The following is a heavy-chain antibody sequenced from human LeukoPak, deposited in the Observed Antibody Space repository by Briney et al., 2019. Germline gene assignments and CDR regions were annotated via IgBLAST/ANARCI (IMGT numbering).Heavy chain of an antibody. Sequence: GGSLRLTCAASGFTLSDYYMSWVRQAPGKGLEWVSYISSSSYTNYADSVKGRFTISTDNAKNSLYLQMNSLRAEDTAVYYCARDYNDAFDIWGQGTMVTVSS. CDR2: ISSSSYT. CDR1: GFTLSDYY. J-gene: IGHJ3*02. CDR3: ARDYNDAFDI. V-gene: IGHV3-11*06. D-gene: IGHD3-10*01.